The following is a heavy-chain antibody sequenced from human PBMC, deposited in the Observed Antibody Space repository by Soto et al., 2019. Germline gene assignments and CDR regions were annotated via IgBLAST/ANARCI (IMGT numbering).Heavy chain of an antibody. V-gene: IGHV1-2*02. CDR3: ARSASSIGALPAF. Sequence: ASVKVSCKASGYTFTGYYMHWVRQVPGQGLEWMGWIDPNTGGTNYAQKFQGRVTMTRDTSFSTADMELSGLRSDDTAMYYCARSASSIGALPAFWGQGTLVTVSS. D-gene: IGHD6-6*01. CDR2: IDPNTGGT. J-gene: IGHJ4*02. CDR1: GYTFTGYY.